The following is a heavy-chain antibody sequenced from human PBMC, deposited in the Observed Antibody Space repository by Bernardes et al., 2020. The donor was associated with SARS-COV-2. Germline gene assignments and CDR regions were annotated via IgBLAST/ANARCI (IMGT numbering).Heavy chain of an antibody. Sequence: GGSLRLSCAASGFTFSSYWMSWVRQAPGTGLEWVANIKQDGSEQYYVDSVKGRFTISRDNAKNSLYLQMNSPRAEDTAVYYCARLYSSSWQFDYWGQGTLVTVSS. CDR2: IKQDGSEQ. D-gene: IGHD6-13*01. V-gene: IGHV3-7*03. CDR1: GFTFSSYW. CDR3: ARLYSSSWQFDY. J-gene: IGHJ4*02.